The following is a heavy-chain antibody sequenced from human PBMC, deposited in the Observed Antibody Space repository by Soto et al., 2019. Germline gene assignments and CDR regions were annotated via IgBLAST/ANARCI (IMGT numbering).Heavy chain of an antibody. CDR2: ISVYNGNT. Sequence: QVHLVQSGVEVKKPGASVKVSCKASGYTFNIYGISWVRQAPGQGLAWMGRISVYNGNTNYAQKVQDRVTMTTDTSTSTAYMELTSRRSDDTAVYYCAKALTSVATSRDGMDVWGQGTTVIVSS. CDR3: AKALTSVATSRDGMDV. V-gene: IGHV1-18*04. J-gene: IGHJ6*02. D-gene: IGHD5-12*01. CDR1: GYTFNIYG.